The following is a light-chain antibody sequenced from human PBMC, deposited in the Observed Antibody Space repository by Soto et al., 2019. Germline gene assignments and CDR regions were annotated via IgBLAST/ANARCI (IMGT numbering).Light chain of an antibody. CDR1: SSNIGSHT. CDR2: SNN. V-gene: IGLV1-44*01. J-gene: IGLJ2*01. CDR3: TSWDDSLNAVV. Sequence: QSVLSQPPSASGTPGQRVTISCSGSSSNIGSHTVNCYLHLPGTAPKLLMYSNNQRPSGVPDRYSGSKSGTSASLAISGLQSEEEADYYCTSWDDSLNAVVFGGGTKVTVL.